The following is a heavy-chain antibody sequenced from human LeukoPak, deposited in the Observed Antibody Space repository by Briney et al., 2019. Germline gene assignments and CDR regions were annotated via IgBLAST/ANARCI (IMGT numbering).Heavy chain of an antibody. J-gene: IGHJ6*04. V-gene: IGHV3-9*01. CDR2: ISWNSGSI. Sequence: GGSLRLSCAASGFTFDDYAMHWVRQAPGKGLEWASGISWNSGSIGYADSVKGRFTISRDNAKNSLYLQMNSLRAEDTAVYYCARDSQDVWGKGTTVTVSS. CDR1: GFTFDDYA. CDR3: ARDSQDV.